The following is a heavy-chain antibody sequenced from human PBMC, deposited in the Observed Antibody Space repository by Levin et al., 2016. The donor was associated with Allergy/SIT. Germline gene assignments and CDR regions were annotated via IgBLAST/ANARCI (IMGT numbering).Heavy chain of an antibody. Sequence: ASVKVSCKASGYTFTSYAMHWVRQAPGQRLEWMGWINAGNGNTKYSQKFQGRVTITRDTSASTAYMELSSLRSEDTAVYYCARDRNSWDGSGRSGMDVWGQGTTVTVSS. D-gene: IGHD3-10*01. CDR3: ARDRNSWDGSGRSGMDV. V-gene: IGHV1-3*01. J-gene: IGHJ6*02. CDR2: INAGNGNT. CDR1: GYTFTSYA.